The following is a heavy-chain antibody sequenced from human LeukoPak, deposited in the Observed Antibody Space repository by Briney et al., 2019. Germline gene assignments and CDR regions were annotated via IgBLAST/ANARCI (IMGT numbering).Heavy chain of an antibody. CDR3: ARSPPSTGYDRFDT. J-gene: IGHJ4*02. CDR2: ISAFNGNT. D-gene: IGHD5-12*01. Sequence: GASVKVSCKASGYMFNIYGISWVRQAPGQGLEWMGWISAFNGNTNYARNFQDRVTMTTDTSTSTAYMELTSLRSDDTAVYYCARSPPSTGYDRFDTWGQGTLDTVSS. V-gene: IGHV1-18*01. CDR1: GYMFNIYG.